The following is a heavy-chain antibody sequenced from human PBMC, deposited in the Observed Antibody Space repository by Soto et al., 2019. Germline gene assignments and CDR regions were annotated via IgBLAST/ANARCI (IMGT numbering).Heavy chain of an antibody. CDR2: IYSGGRN. V-gene: IGHV4-4*07. J-gene: IGHJ4*02. D-gene: IGHD6-6*01. Sequence: SETLSLTCTVSGGSISSFYWSWIRQPAGKGLEWIGRIYSGGRNNYNPSLKSRVTMSVDTSKNQFSLRLSSVTAADTAMYYCARVGSEQLVFGYWGQGTLVTVSS. CDR3: ARVGSEQLVFGY. CDR1: GGSISSFY.